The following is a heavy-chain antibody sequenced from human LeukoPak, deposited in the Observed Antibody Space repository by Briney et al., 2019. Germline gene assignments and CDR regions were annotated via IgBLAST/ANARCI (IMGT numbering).Heavy chain of an antibody. D-gene: IGHD3-3*01. J-gene: IGHJ4*02. CDR3: AREGTYYDFWSGYYPTYFDY. V-gene: IGHV3-74*01. CDR1: GFTFSSYW. Sequence: GGSLRLSCAASGFTFSSYWMHWVRQAPGKGLVWVSRINSDGSSTSYADSVKGRFTISRDNAKNTLYLQMNSLRAEDTAVYYCAREGTYYDFWSGYYPTYFDYWGQGTLVTVSS. CDR2: INSDGSST.